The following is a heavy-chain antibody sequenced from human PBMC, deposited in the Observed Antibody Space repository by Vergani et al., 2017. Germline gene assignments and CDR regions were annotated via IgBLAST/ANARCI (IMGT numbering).Heavy chain of an antibody. CDR3: ARHVGSSYYYGSGSYYVGYGMDV. CDR2: IYHSGST. D-gene: IGHD3-10*01. V-gene: IGHV4-38-2*02. Sequence: QLQESGPGLVKPSATLSLTCSVSGASISSGYYWGWIRQPPGKGLEWIGSIYHSGSTYYNPSLKSRVTISVDTSKNQFSLKLSSVTAADTAVYYCARHVGSSYYYGSGSYYVGYGMDVWGQGTTVTVSS. CDR1: GASISSGYY. J-gene: IGHJ6*02.